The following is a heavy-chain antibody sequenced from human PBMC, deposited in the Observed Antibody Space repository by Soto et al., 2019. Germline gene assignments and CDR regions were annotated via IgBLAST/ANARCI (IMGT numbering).Heavy chain of an antibody. CDR1: GGTIRSPDW. J-gene: IGHJ5*02. D-gene: IGHD6-19*01. V-gene: IGHV4-4*02. CDR2: IFQSGST. CDR3: ARGRGRYSSGWSWFDP. Sequence: PSETLSLTCGVSGGTIRSPDWWTWVRQPPGKGLEWIGEIFQSGSTNYTPSLESRVTISVDKSKNQFSLTSTSVTAADTAVYFCARGRGRYSSGWSWFDPWGQGILVTVLL.